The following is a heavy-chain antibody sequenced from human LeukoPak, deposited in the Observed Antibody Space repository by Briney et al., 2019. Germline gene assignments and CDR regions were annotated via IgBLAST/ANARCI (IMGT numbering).Heavy chain of an antibody. V-gene: IGHV3-64D*09. CDR2: ISDSGGST. CDR1: GFPFSSYA. CDR3: VRGYSFGPYGMDV. J-gene: IGHJ6*02. D-gene: IGHD2-15*01. Sequence: GGSLRLSCSASGFPFSSYAMHWVRQASGKGLEYVSAISDSGGSTYYADSVKGRFTISRDNSKNTLYLQMSSLRAEDTAVYFCVRGYSFGPYGMDVWGQGTTVTVSS.